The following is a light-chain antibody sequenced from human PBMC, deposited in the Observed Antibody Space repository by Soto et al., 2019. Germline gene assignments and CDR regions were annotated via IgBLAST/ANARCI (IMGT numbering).Light chain of an antibody. CDR1: EGISTY. J-gene: IGKJ3*01. Sequence: DIQMTQSPSSLSASVGDRVTITCRASEGISTYLAWYQQKPGTAPKLLIYAASILQSGVPSRFSGSRSGTDFTLTISSPQPEDVGTYYCQKYNTAPFTFGPGTKVDFK. CDR2: AAS. V-gene: IGKV1-27*01. CDR3: QKYNTAPFT.